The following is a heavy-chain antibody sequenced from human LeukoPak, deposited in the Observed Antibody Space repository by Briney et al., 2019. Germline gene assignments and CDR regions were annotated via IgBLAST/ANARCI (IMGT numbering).Heavy chain of an antibody. CDR3: ARLWGDATIFDL. D-gene: IGHD5-12*01. CDR1: GFTFSTYS. J-gene: IGHJ4*02. CDR2: INRDGSVK. V-gene: IGHV3-7*01. Sequence: PGGSLRLSCAASGFTFSTYSMNWVRQAPGKGLEWVANINRDGSVKYYVDSVKGRFTVSRDNAKNSLYLQTNSLRVEDTAVYYCARLWGDATIFDLWGQGTLVTVSS.